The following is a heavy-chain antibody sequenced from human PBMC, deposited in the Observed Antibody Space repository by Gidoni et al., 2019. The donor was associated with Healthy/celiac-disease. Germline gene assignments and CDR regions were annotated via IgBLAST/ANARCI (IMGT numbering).Heavy chain of an antibody. CDR1: GFNFSSYW. D-gene: IGHD2-2*01. CDR3: ARARYCSSTSCYARGEFDY. J-gene: IGHJ4*02. Sequence: EVQLVESGGGLVQPGGSLRLSCAASGFNFSSYWMHWVRQAPGTGLVWVSRINSDGSSTSYADSVKGRFTISRDNAKNTLYLQMNSLRAEDTAVYYCARARYCSSTSCYARGEFDYWGQGTLVTVSS. V-gene: IGHV3-74*01. CDR2: INSDGSST.